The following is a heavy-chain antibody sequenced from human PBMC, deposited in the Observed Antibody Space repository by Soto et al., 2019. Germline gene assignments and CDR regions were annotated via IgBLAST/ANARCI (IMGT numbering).Heavy chain of an antibody. V-gene: IGHV4-30-4*01. CDR3: ARVDLTTVAFDY. D-gene: IGHD4-17*01. CDR1: GGSISSGDYY. CDR2: IYYIGST. J-gene: IGHJ4*02. Sequence: QVQLQESGPGLVKPSQTLSLTCTVSGGSISSGDYYWSWIRQPPGKGLEWIGYIYYIGSTYYNPSLKSRVTISVDTSKNHFSLKLSSVTAADTAVYYCARVDLTTVAFDYWGQGTLVTVSS.